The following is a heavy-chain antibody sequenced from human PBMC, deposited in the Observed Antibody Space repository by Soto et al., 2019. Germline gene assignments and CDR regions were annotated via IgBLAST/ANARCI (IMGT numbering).Heavy chain of an antibody. CDR2: ISAYNGNT. CDR1: GYTFTSYG. D-gene: IGHD4-17*01. Sequence: ASVKVSCKASGYTFTSYGISWVRQAPGQGLEWMGWISAYNGNTNYAQKLQGRVTMTTDTSTSTAYMELRSLRSDDTAVYYCARDNYGDYEDYYYGMDLWGQRTTVTVSS. J-gene: IGHJ6*02. CDR3: ARDNYGDYEDYYYGMDL. V-gene: IGHV1-18*01.